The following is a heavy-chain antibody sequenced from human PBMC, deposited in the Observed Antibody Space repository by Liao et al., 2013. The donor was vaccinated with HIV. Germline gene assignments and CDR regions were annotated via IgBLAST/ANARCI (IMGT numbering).Heavy chain of an antibody. CDR1: GGSINNHY. D-gene: IGHD3-3*01. V-gene: IGHV4-4*07. CDR3: ARDAELIFGVVNIPAGYFDY. Sequence: QMQLQESGPGLVKPSETLSLTCAVSGGSINNHYWNWIRQPAGRGLEWIGRIYTSGNTNYNPSLKSRVTMSVDTSKNQFSLKLTSVTAADTAVYYCARDAELIFGVVNIPAGYFDYWGQGTLVTVSS. CDR2: IYTSGNT. J-gene: IGHJ4*02.